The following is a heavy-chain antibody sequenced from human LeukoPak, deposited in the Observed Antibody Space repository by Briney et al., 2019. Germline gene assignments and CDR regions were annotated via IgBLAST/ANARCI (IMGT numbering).Heavy chain of an antibody. Sequence: LGESLKISCKGSGYSFTTYWIGWVRQMPGKGLEWMGIIYPGDSDTRYSPSFQGQVTISADKSISTAYLQWSSLKASDSAMYYCARRVDYGANSGGLNIPEFGYWGQGTLVTVSS. J-gene: IGHJ4*02. CDR3: ARRVDYGANSGGLNIPEFGY. CDR2: IYPGDSDT. D-gene: IGHD4-17*01. CDR1: GYSFTTYW. V-gene: IGHV5-51*01.